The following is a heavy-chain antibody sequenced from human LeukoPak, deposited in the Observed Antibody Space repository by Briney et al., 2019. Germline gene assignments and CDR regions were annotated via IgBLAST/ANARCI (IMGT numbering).Heavy chain of an antibody. V-gene: IGHV3-23*01. CDR3: AKKTSVVGATTIRGGVDY. CDR2: ISGSGGST. Sequence: GGSLRLSCAASGFTFSSYAMSWVRQAPGKGLEWVSAISGSGGSTYYADSVKGRFTISRDDSKNTLYLQMNSLRAEDTAVYYCAKKTSVVGATTIRGGVDYWGQGTLVTVSS. D-gene: IGHD1-26*01. CDR1: GFTFSSYA. J-gene: IGHJ4*02.